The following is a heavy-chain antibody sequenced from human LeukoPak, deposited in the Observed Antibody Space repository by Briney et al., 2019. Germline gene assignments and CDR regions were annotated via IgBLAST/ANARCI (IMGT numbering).Heavy chain of an antibody. Sequence: SQTLSLTCAISGDSVSSNSGAWNWIRQSPSRGLEWLRRTYYRSKWYNDYAVSVKSRININPDTSKNQFSLQLNSVTPDGTAVYYCASGTAAAGFHFWGQGTLVTVSS. CDR2: TYYRSKWYN. CDR1: GDSVSSNSGA. CDR3: ASGTAAAGFHF. V-gene: IGHV6-1*01. J-gene: IGHJ4*02. D-gene: IGHD6-13*01.